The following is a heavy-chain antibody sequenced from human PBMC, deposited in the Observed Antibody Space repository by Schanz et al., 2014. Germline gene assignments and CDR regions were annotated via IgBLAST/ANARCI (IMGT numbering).Heavy chain of an antibody. Sequence: VQLVESGGGLVQPGRSLRLSCAASGFTFSDYYMNWIRQAPGKGLEWVSYISNSGYTIYYADSVKGRFTISRDNSKNTLFLQVNSLRAEDTAVYYCAKDHFGHYDSSGCSDCYYYGMDVWGQGTTVTVSS. J-gene: IGHJ6*02. CDR2: ISNSGYTI. V-gene: IGHV3-11*04. CDR1: GFTFSDYY. D-gene: IGHD3-22*01. CDR3: AKDHFGHYDSSGCSDCYYYGMDV.